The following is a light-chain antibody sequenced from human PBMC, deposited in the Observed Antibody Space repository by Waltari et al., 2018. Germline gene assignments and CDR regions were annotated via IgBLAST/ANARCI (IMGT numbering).Light chain of an antibody. CDR2: DAS. V-gene: IGKV3-11*01. CDR1: QSITNY. Sequence: DIVLTQSPATPSLSPGERATLSCRAGQSITNYLAWYQLKPGQAPRLLIYDASNRATGIPARFSGSGSGTDFTLTISNVEPEDSAVYYCQQRSKWPLTFGGGTKVEIK. J-gene: IGKJ4*01. CDR3: QQRSKWPLT.